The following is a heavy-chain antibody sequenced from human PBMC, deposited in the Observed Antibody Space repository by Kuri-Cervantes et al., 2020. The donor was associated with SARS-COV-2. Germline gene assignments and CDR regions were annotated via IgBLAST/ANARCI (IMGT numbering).Heavy chain of an antibody. CDR3: ARSQGYCTANSCSWNWFDP. D-gene: IGHD2-8*02. CDR1: GGTFSSYS. Sequence: SVKVSCKASGGTFSSYSVNWVRQAPGQGLEWMGRIIPTFDTTTYAQKFQGRVIFTADESSSTAYMEVNSLTSEDTAVYFCARSQGYCTANSCSWNWFDPWGQGTQVRLL. J-gene: IGHJ5*02. V-gene: IGHV1-69*13. CDR2: IIPTFDTT.